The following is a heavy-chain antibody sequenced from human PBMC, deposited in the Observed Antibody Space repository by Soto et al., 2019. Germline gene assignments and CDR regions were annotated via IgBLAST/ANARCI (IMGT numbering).Heavy chain of an antibody. CDR2: IFHGGNT. Sequence: KPSETLSLTCAVSGFFISSGNYWGWIRKPRGKGLEWIGSIFHGGNTYYNPSLKSRVTISVDMSKNQFSLKLNSVTAADTAVYYCARARWYDAFDVWGQGTVVTVSS. J-gene: IGHJ3*01. CDR1: GFFISSGNY. V-gene: IGHV4-38-2*01. CDR3: ARARWYDAFDV. D-gene: IGHD2-15*01.